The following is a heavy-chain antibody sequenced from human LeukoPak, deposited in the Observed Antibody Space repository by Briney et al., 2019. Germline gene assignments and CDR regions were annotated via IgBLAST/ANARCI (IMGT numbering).Heavy chain of an antibody. V-gene: IGHV1-2*02. CDR1: GYTFTGHY. D-gene: IGHD6-19*01. CDR2: ISPSSGDT. J-gene: IGHJ6*03. CDR3: ARAAIAVAGDYHYHYMDV. Sequence: ASVKVSCMASGYTFTGHYMHWVRQAPGQGLEWMGWISPSSGDTDYAQRFQGRVTMTRDTSISTAYMELRRLRSDDTAVYYCARAAIAVAGDYHYHYMDVWGKGTTVTVSS.